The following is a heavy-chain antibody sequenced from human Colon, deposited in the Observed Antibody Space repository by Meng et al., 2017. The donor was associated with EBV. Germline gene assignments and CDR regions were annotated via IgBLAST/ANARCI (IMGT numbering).Heavy chain of an antibody. V-gene: IGHV4-39*07. CDR3: VRVRGDFDY. J-gene: IGHJ4*02. D-gene: IGHD3-16*01. CDR1: GDSVSDTNHF. Sequence: QLTREESGPGLVKPSETLSLTCIVSGDSVSDTNHFWGWVRQAPGKGLEWVGSINSNWNTYSNPSLTSRVTMPLDTSKNQFSLKLSSVTAADTAVYYCVRVRGDFDYWGQGTLVTVSS. CDR2: INSNWNT.